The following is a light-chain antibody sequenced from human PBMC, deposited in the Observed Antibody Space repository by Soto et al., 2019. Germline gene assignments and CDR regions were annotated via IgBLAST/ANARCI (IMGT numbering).Light chain of an antibody. Sequence: DIQMTQSPSSLSASVGDRVTITCQASQDIRNYLNWYQHKPGKAPKLLIYAASNLEAGVPSRFSGSGSGTDFTSTISSLHPEDVATYYFHQYYDLPPFTFGPGTKVDIK. CDR1: QDIRNY. CDR3: HQYYDLPPFT. V-gene: IGKV1-33*01. J-gene: IGKJ3*01. CDR2: AAS.